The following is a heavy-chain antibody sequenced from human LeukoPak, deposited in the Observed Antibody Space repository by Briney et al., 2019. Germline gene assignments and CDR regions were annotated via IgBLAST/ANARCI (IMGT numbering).Heavy chain of an antibody. CDR1: GFTFSSYA. J-gene: IGHJ4*02. V-gene: IGHV3-23*01. D-gene: IGHD6-6*01. CDR2: ISGSGGST. Sequence: GGSLRLSCAASGFTFSSYAMSWVRQAPGKGLEWVSAISGSGGSTYYADSVKGRFTISRDNSKNTLYLQMNSLRAEDTAVNYCAKDQHSSSSGLLNYWGQGTLVTVSS. CDR3: AKDQHSSSSGLLNY.